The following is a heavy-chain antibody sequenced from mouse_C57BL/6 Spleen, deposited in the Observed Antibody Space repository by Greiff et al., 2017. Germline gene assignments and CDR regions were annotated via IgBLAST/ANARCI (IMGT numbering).Heavy chain of an antibody. CDR2: ISSGSSTI. CDR1: GFTSSDYG. Sequence: EVKLMESGGGLVKPGGSLKLSCAASGFTSSDYGMHWVRQAPEKGLEWVAYISSGSSTIYYADTVKGRFTISRDNAKNTLFLQMTSLRSEDTAMYYCARGGLRRGAMDYWGQGTSVTVSS. CDR3: ARGGLRRGAMDY. J-gene: IGHJ4*01. V-gene: IGHV5-17*01. D-gene: IGHD2-4*01.